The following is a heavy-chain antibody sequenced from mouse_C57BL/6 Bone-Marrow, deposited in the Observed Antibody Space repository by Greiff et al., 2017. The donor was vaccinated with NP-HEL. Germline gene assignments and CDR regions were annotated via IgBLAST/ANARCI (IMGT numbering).Heavy chain of an antibody. CDR2: INPNNGGT. CDR1: GYTFTDYY. D-gene: IGHD2-4*01. V-gene: IGHV1-26*01. CDR3: ARPFEIYYDYDY. J-gene: IGHJ2*01. Sequence: EVQLQQSGPELVKPGASVKISCKASGYTFTDYYMNWVKQSHGKSLEWIGDINPNNGGTSYNQKFKGKATLTVDKSSSTAYMELRSLTSEDSAVYYCARPFEIYYDYDYWGQGTTLTVSS.